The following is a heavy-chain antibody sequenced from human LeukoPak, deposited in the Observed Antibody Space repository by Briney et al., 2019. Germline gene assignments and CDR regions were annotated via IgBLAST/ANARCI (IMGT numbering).Heavy chain of an antibody. V-gene: IGHV1-69*13. D-gene: IGHD6-19*01. CDR1: GGTFSSYA. Sequence: PAASVTVSCMASGGTFSSYAISWVRPAPGQGLEWMGGIIPIFGTANYAQKFQGRVTITADESTSTAYMELSSLRSEDTAVYYCAIVVCSGCQGGWFDPWGQGTLVTVSS. J-gene: IGHJ5*02. CDR2: IIPIFGTA. CDR3: AIVVCSGCQGGWFDP.